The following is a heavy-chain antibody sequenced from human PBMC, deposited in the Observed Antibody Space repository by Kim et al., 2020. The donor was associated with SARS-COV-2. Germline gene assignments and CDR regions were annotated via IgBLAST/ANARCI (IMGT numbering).Heavy chain of an antibody. CDR3: AKVLRASWYYFDY. Sequence: GGSLRLSCTTSGFTFSNYAMSWVRQAPGKGLEWVSGIRGSGGSTYYADSVKGRFTISRDNSKNTLYLQMNSLRADDTAVYYCAKVLRASWYYFDYWGQGTLVTVSS. CDR1: GFTFSNYA. J-gene: IGHJ4*02. V-gene: IGHV3-23*01. D-gene: IGHD2-8*02. CDR2: IRGSGGST.